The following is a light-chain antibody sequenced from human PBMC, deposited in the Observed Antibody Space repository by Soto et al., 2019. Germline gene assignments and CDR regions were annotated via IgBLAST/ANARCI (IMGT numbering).Light chain of an antibody. CDR2: DAS. Sequence: EIVLTQSPVTLSLSPGERATLSCRASQSVSSFLAWYQQRPGQAPRLLIYDASNRATGIPARFSGSGSGTDFTLTISRIEPEDFAIYYCQQRSNWPMTFGGGTKVEIK. V-gene: IGKV3-11*01. CDR3: QQRSNWPMT. J-gene: IGKJ4*01. CDR1: QSVSSF.